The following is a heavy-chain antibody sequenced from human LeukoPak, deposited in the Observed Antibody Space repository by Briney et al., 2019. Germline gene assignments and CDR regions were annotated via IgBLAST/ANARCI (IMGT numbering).Heavy chain of an antibody. CDR3: TREAHRIGSYFDY. Sequence: GGSLRLSCTASGFTFGDYAMSWVRQAPGKGLEWVGFIRSKAYGGTTEYAASVKGRFTISRDDSKSIAYLQMNSLKTENTAVYYCTREAHRIGSYFDYWGQGTLVTVSS. J-gene: IGHJ4*02. D-gene: IGHD1-14*01. V-gene: IGHV3-49*04. CDR1: GFTFGDYA. CDR2: IRSKAYGGTT.